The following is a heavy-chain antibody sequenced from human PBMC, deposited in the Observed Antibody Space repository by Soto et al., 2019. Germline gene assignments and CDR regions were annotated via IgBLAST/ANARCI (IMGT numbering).Heavy chain of an antibody. CDR1: GFTFSSYS. CDR2: ISSSSSYI. CDR3: ARAEYSITGTYFDY. V-gene: IGHV3-21*01. D-gene: IGHD1-20*01. J-gene: IGHJ4*02. Sequence: GGSLRLSCAASGFTFSSYSMNWVRQAPGKGLEWVSSISSSSSYIYYADSVKGRFTISRDNAKNSLFLQMNSLRAEDTAVYYCARAEYSITGTYFDYWGQGTLVTVSS.